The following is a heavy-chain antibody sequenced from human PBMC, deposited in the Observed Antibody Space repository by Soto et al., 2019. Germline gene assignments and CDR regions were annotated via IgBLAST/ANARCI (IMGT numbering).Heavy chain of an antibody. CDR1: GVTCISYG. CDR3: ARAAARGYFDY. D-gene: IGHD2-2*01. J-gene: IGHJ4*02. V-gene: IGHV3-30*03. Sequence: GVSLRLSCAASGVTCISYGMRRVRQDPGKGLEWVAVISYDGSNKYYADSVKGRFTISRDNSKNTLYLQMNSLRAEDTAVYYCARAAARGYFDYWGQGTLVTVSS. CDR2: ISYDGSNK.